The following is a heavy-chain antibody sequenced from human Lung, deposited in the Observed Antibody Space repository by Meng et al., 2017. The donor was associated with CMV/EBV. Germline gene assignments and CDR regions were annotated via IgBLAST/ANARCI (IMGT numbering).Heavy chain of an antibody. CDR3: ARLFHTSLGTNYYYGMDV. Sequence: SXXXPCXASGYTFTGYNIHWVRQAPGQGLEWMGWINPNTGDTKYAQKFQGRVTLTRDTSISTAYMELSRLKSDDTAVFFCARLFHTSLGTNYYYGMDVWXQGTXVTVSS. CDR2: INPNTGDT. CDR1: GYTFTGYN. V-gene: IGHV1-2*02. D-gene: IGHD3-10*01. J-gene: IGHJ6*02.